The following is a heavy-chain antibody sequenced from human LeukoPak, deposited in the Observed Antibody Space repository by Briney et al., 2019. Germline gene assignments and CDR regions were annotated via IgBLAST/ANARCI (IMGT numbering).Heavy chain of an antibody. D-gene: IGHD4-11*01. Sequence: PSETLSLTCTVSSGSISSGGYYWSWIRQHPGKGLEWIGYIYYSGSTYYNPSLKSRLTISLDTSKNQFPLKLSSVTAADTAVYYCARGPVRDYSNYWGQGTLVTVSS. CDR3: ARGPVRDYSNY. J-gene: IGHJ4*02. CDR1: SGSISSGGYY. V-gene: IGHV4-31*03. CDR2: IYYSGST.